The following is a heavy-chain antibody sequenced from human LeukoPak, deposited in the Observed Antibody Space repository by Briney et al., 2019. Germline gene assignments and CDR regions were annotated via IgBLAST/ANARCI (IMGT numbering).Heavy chain of an antibody. CDR3: AGSSYCTNGVCYGPNYYYYYMDV. J-gene: IGHJ6*03. Sequence: SETLSLTCTVSGVSISSYYWSWIRQPPGKGLEWIGYIYTSGSTNYNPSLKSRVTISVDTSKNQFSLKLSSVTAADTAVYYCAGSSYCTNGVCYGPNYYYYYMDVWGKGTTVTVSS. V-gene: IGHV4-4*09. CDR2: IYTSGST. CDR1: GVSISSYY. D-gene: IGHD2-8*01.